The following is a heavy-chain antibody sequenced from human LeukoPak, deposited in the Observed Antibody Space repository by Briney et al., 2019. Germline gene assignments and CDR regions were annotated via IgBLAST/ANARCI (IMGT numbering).Heavy chain of an antibody. J-gene: IGHJ4*02. D-gene: IGHD3-10*01. CDR1: GFTFSSYP. CDR2: LSFDGTIT. V-gene: IGHV3-30*04. Sequence: GGSLRLSCAASGFTFSSYPLHGVRQAPGKGLEWVAVLSFDGTITYYEDSVKGRFTISRDNSKNTLYLQLNSLRAEDTAVYYCARDSTYYYDSGSSGPHYFGYWGQGTLVTVSS. CDR3: ARDSTYYYDSGSSGPHYFGY.